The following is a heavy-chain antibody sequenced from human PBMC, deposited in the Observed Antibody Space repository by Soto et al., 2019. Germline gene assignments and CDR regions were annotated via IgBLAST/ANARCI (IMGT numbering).Heavy chain of an antibody. J-gene: IGHJ4*02. CDR3: ARDTVLTGMFDF. Sequence: PSETLSLTCTVSGGSNGSYHWSWVRQPPGKGLEWIASVYYTGTTNYNPSLGSRVTISIDAPENQISLKLTSVTAADTAFYYCARDTVLTGMFDFWGQGTLVTVSS. D-gene: IGHD4-17*01. V-gene: IGHV4-59*01. CDR1: GGSNGSYH. CDR2: VYYTGTT.